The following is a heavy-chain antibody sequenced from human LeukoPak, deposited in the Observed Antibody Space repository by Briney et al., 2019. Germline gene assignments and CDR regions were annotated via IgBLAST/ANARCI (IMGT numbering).Heavy chain of an antibody. CDR3: AKGAEWSSWKYGDY. D-gene: IGHD1-26*01. J-gene: IGHJ4*02. CDR2: ISGSGGST. Sequence: GGSLRLSCAASGFTFSSYAMSWVRQAPGKGLEWVSAISGSGGSTYYADSVKGRFTISRDNSKNTPYLQMNGLRVEDTAVYYCAKGAEWSSWKYGDYWGQGTLVTVSS. V-gene: IGHV3-23*01. CDR1: GFTFSSYA.